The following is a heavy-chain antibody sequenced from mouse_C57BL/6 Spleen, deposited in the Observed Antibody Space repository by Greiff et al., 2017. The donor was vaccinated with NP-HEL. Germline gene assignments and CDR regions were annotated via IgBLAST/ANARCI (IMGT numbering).Heavy chain of an antibody. Sequence: QVQLKQPGAELVMPGASVKLPCKASGYTFTSYWMHWVKQRPGQGLEWIGEIDPSDSYTNYNQKFKGKSTLTVDKSSSTAYMQLSSLTSEDSAVYYCAGYYDYDDGNWYFDVWGTGTTVTVSS. CDR1: GYTFTSYW. D-gene: IGHD2-4*01. V-gene: IGHV1-69*01. CDR2: IDPSDSYT. CDR3: AGYYDYDDGNWYFDV. J-gene: IGHJ1*03.